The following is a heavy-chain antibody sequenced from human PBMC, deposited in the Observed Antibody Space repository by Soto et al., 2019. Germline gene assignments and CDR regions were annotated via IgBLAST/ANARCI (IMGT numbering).Heavy chain of an antibody. CDR1: GFTFSSYA. V-gene: IGHV3-30-3*01. J-gene: IGHJ1*01. CDR2: ISYDGSNK. CDR3: ARVGYDSSGYEPAEYFQH. D-gene: IGHD3-22*01. Sequence: QVQLVESGGGVVQPGRSLRLSCAASGFTFSSYAMHWVRQAPDKGLEWVAVISYDGSNKYYADSVKGRFTISRDNSKNTLYLQMNSLRAEDTAVYYCARVGYDSSGYEPAEYFQHWGQGTLVTVSS.